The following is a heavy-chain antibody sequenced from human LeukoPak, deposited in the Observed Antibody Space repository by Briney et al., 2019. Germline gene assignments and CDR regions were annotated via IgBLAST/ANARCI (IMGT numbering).Heavy chain of an antibody. CDR1: GFTFSSYE. CDR2: ISSSGSTI. V-gene: IGHV3-48*03. J-gene: IGHJ4*02. Sequence: GGSLRPSCAASGFTFSSYEMNWVRQAPGKGLEWVSYISSSGSTIYYADSVKGRFTISRDNAKNSLYLQMNSLRAEDTAVYSCARRPGYGDYVWGQGTLVTVSS. CDR3: ARRPGYGDYV. D-gene: IGHD4-17*01.